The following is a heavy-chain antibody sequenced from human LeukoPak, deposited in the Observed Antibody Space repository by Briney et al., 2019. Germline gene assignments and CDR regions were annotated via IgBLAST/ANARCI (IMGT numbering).Heavy chain of an antibody. CDR3: TRGSYQLLPRWFDP. CDR2: IRSKAYGGTT. Sequence: GGSLRLSCTASGFTFGDYAMSWVRQAPGKGLEWVGFIRSKAYGGTTEYAASVKGRFTISRDDSKSIAYLQMNGLKTEDTAVYYCTRGSYQLLPRWFDPWGQGTLVTVSS. V-gene: IGHV3-49*04. D-gene: IGHD2-2*01. CDR1: GFTFGDYA. J-gene: IGHJ5*02.